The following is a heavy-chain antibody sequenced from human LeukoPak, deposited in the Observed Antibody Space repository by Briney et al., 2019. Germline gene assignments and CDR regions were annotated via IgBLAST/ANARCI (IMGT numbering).Heavy chain of an antibody. CDR3: ARDLDYGDYAFDY. CDR1: GFTFSSYS. J-gene: IGHJ4*02. V-gene: IGHV3-21*01. CDR2: ISSSSSYI. D-gene: IGHD4-17*01. Sequence: GGSLRLSCAASGFTFSSYSMSWVRQAPGKGLEWVSSISSSSSYIYYADSVKGRFTISRDNAKNSLYLQMNSLRAEDTAVYYCARDLDYGDYAFDYWGQGTLVTVSS.